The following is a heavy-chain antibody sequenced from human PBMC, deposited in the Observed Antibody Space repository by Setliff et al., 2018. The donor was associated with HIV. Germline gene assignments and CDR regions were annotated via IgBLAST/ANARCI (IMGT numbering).Heavy chain of an antibody. J-gene: IGHJ6*03. CDR2: IYYSGST. CDR1: GGSISSHY. Sequence: PSETLSLTCTVSGGSISSHYWSWIRQPPGKGLEWFGYIYYSGSTNYNPSLKSRVTMSVDTSRNQFSLKLSAVTAADTAVYYCARGHDNKYYYFYYMDVWGKGTTVTGSS. CDR3: ARGHDNKYYYFYYMDV. D-gene: IGHD5-12*01. V-gene: IGHV4-59*08.